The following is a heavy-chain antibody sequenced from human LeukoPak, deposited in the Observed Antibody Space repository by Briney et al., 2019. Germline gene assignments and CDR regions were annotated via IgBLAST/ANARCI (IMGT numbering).Heavy chain of an antibody. CDR1: GFTFSNYG. CDR3: AGPSSSWSYALFDY. J-gene: IGHJ4*02. V-gene: IGHV3-7*03. Sequence: QTGGSLRLSCAASGFTFSNYGMHWVRQAPGKGLEWVANIKQDGSEKYYVDSVKGRFTISRDNAKNSLYLQMNSLRAEDTAVYYCAGPSSSWSYALFDYWGQGTLVTVSS. D-gene: IGHD6-13*01. CDR2: IKQDGSEK.